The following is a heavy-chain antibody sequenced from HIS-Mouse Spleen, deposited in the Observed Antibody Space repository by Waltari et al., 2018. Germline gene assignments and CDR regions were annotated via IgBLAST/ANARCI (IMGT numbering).Heavy chain of an antibody. CDR2: IYYSGST. CDR1: GGSISSYY. J-gene: IGHJ5*02. V-gene: IGHV4-59*08. Sequence: QVQLQESGPGLVKPSETLSLTCTVSGGSISSYYWSWIRQPPGKGLEWIGYIYYSGSTNSNPSRKSRVTISVDTSKNQFSLKLSSVTAADTAVYYCARHQIGYYGSGSYYNWFDPWGQGTLVTVSS. D-gene: IGHD3-10*01. CDR3: ARHQIGYYGSGSYYNWFDP.